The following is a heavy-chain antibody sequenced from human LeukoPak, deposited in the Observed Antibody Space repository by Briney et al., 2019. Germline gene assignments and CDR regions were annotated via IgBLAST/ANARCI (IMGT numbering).Heavy chain of an antibody. D-gene: IGHD2/OR15-2a*01. Sequence: ASMKVSCKSSGFTFTDHYIHWVRQGPGQGLEWMGYIGPHSTFTSSPQEFQGRVTMTRDASMSTSYMELTRLTSDDTAVYYCVREGEGPLSKDFDYWGQGTLVTVSS. CDR2: IGPHSTFT. J-gene: IGHJ4*02. CDR3: VREGEGPLSKDFDY. CDR1: GFTFTDHY. V-gene: IGHV1-2*02.